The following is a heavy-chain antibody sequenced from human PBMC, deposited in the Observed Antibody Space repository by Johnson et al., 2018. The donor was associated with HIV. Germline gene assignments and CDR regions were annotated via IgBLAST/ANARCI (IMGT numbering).Heavy chain of an antibody. D-gene: IGHD3/OR15-3a*01. Sequence: HVQLVESGGGVVQPGRSLRLSCAASGFTFSNYGMAWVRQAPGKGLEWVAVISFSGSHKYYTDSVKGLSTISRDNSNNTLYLHMNSLRPDDTGVYYCAKDKFMFLDNPVDAFDVWGQGTMVTFSS. J-gene: IGHJ3*01. CDR2: ISFSGSHK. CDR1: GFTFSNYG. CDR3: AKDKFMFLDNPVDAFDV. V-gene: IGHV3-30*18.